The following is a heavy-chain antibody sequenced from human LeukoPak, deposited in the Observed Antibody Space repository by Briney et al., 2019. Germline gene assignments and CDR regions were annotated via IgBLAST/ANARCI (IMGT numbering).Heavy chain of an antibody. CDR1: GFTFDDYT. CDR2: ISWDGGST. CDR3: AKDAPGGSYGAEYFQH. Sequence: GGSLRLSCAASGFTFDDYTMHWVRQAPGKGLEWVSLISWDGGSTYYADSVKGRFTISRDNSKDSLYLQMNSLRTEDTALYYYAKDAPGGSYGAEYFQHWGQGTLVTVSS. J-gene: IGHJ1*01. D-gene: IGHD1-26*01. V-gene: IGHV3-43*01.